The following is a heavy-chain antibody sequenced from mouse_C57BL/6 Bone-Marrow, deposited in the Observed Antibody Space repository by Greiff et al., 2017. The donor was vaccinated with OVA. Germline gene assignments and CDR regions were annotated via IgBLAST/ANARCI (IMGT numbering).Heavy chain of an antibody. V-gene: IGHV1-62-2*01. CDR1: GYTFTEYT. CDR2: FYPGSGSI. CDR3: ARHERRDGDYYSMDY. J-gene: IGHJ4*01. Sequence: QVQLQQSGAELVKPGASVTLSCKASGYTFTEYTIHWLNQRSGRGLLWIGWFYPGSGSIKYNEKFKDKATLTADKSTSTVYMELNILTSEDSAVYYGARHERRDGDYYSMDYWGQGTSVTVSS. D-gene: IGHD2-13*01.